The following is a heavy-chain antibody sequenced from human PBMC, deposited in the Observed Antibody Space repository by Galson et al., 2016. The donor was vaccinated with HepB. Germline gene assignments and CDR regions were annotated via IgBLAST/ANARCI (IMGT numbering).Heavy chain of an antibody. V-gene: IGHV4-4*02. J-gene: IGHJ6*02. CDR1: GVSISSSNW. D-gene: IGHD3-10*01. Sequence: SETLSLTCVVSGVSISSSNWWNWVRQSPGRGLGWIGEIYYGGSTSYNPSLKSRVTISADKSKNEFSLKLTSVTAADTAIYYCVRRKAGSHYGMDVWGQGTTVTVSS. CDR3: VRRKAGSHYGMDV. CDR2: IYYGGST.